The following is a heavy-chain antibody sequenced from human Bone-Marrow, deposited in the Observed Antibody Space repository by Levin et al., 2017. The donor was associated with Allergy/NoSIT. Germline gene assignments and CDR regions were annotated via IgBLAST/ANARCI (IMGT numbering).Heavy chain of an antibody. CDR1: GVTVSNNY. Sequence: GESLKISCAASGVTVSNNYMAWVRQAPGRGLEGVSLIYSAVESRYADPGRGRFTISRARATNTVYLEMKSLRAEDPAIYYCARNVPVTDLGYWGRGTLVTVSS. V-gene: IGHV3-53*01. D-gene: IGHD1-14*01. CDR3: ARNVPVTDLGY. J-gene: IGHJ4*02. CDR2: IYSAVES.